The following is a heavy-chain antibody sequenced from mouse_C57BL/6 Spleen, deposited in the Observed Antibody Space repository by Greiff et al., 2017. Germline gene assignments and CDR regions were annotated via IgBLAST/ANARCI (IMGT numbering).Heavy chain of an antibody. CDR1: GYAFSSYW. CDR3: ARSGMPYAMDY. CDR2: IYPGDGDT. D-gene: IGHD3-1*01. J-gene: IGHJ4*01. Sequence: QVQLQQSGAELVKPGASVKISCKASGYAFSSYWMNWVKPRPGKGLEWIGQIYPGDGDTNYNGKFKGKATLTADKSSSTAYMQLSSLTSEDSAVYFCARSGMPYAMDYWGQGTSVTVSS. V-gene: IGHV1-80*01.